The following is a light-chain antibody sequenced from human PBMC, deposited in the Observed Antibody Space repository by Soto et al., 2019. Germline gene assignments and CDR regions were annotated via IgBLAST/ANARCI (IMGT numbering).Light chain of an antibody. Sequence: DIVLTQSRATLSLSPGERSTLWFRASQSVSSYLAWYQQKPGQAPRLLIYDASNRATGIPARFSGSGSGTDFTLTISSLEPEDFAVYHCQQRSNWITFGQGTRLEIK. V-gene: IGKV3-11*01. CDR1: QSVSSY. J-gene: IGKJ5*01. CDR3: QQRSNWIT. CDR2: DAS.